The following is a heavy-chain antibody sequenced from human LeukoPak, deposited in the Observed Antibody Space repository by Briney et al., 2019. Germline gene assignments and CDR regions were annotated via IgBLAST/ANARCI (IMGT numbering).Heavy chain of an antibody. CDR1: GVTFSSHG. J-gene: IGHJ4*02. CDR3: AKRGEDPVDLDY. V-gene: IGHV3-23*01. Sequence: GGSLRLSCGVSGVTFSSHGMNWVRQAPGKGLEWVSAITGSGDRTYYTDSVRGRFTVSRDNSKSTLYLQMNGLRAEDTAVYYCAKRGEDPVDLDYWGQGTLVTVSS. CDR2: ITGSGDRT. D-gene: IGHD3-16*01.